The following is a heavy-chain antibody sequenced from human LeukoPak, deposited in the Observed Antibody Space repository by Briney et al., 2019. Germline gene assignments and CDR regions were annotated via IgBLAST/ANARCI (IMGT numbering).Heavy chain of an antibody. Sequence: GGSLRLSCSASGFSFNNYGLHWVRQTPGKGLEYVSAISSDGATTYYADSVKGRFTISRDNSRNTLYLQMNSLRAEDTAVYYCAKDLFAGTRGPDYWGQGTLVTVSS. CDR2: ISSDGATT. CDR3: AKDLFAGTRGPDY. J-gene: IGHJ4*02. D-gene: IGHD6-13*01. V-gene: IGHV3-64*04. CDR1: GFSFNNYG.